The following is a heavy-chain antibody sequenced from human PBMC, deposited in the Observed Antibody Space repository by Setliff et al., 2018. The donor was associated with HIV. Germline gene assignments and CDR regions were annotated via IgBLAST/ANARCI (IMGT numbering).Heavy chain of an antibody. V-gene: IGHV4-4*07. CDR1: GVDVNTYY. CDR3: VTTDYFYGRNNFEY. CDR2: IGTTGTT. D-gene: IGHD3-10*01. Sequence: SATLSLTCNVSGVDVNTYYWSWIRQPAGKGLEWIGRIGTTGTTKNPSLKSRVTMSVDTSQNQFSLRLNSVTAADTALYYCVTTDYFYGRNNFEYWGQGALVTVSS. J-gene: IGHJ4*02.